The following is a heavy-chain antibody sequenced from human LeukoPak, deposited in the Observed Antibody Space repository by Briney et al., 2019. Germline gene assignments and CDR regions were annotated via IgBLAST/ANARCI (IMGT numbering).Heavy chain of an antibody. D-gene: IGHD2-15*01. CDR3: ARQESEMTTPANRYFDL. CDR1: GYNFAHDW. Sequence: GESLQISCKGSGYNFAHDWIGWVRQVPGKGLEWMGIIFPDDSDTIYSPSFQGHVTISADKSINTAYLQWSDLKASDSAMYYCARQESEMTTPANRYFDLWGQGTLITVSS. V-gene: IGHV5-51*01. CDR2: IFPDDSDT. J-gene: IGHJ4*02.